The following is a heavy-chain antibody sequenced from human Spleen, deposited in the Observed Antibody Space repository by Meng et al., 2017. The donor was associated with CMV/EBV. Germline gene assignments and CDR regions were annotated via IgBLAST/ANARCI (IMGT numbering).Heavy chain of an antibody. CDR1: GFSVSSRY. D-gene: IGHD6-19*01. Sequence: GGSLRLSCAASGFSVSSRYMNWVRQAPGKGLEFVSVIFSSGYTSYAASVKGRFTISRDNSKNTLYLQMNSLRSDDTAVYYCARDGTVAGAFDIWGLGTLVTVSS. J-gene: IGHJ3*02. V-gene: IGHV3-66*03. CDR2: IFSSGYT. CDR3: ARDGTVAGAFDI.